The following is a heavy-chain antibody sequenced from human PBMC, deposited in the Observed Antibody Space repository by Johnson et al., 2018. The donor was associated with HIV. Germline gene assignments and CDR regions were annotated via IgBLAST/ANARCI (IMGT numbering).Heavy chain of an antibody. Sequence: QVQLVESGGGVVQPGTSLRLSCVPSGFTFSSYGMHWVRQAPGKGLEWVATTWLDGTNQYYADSVKGRSTISRDNFKKTVHLQMNSLRAEDSAVYYCATWTSRGWADAFDVGGQGTMVTVSS. J-gene: IGHJ3*01. CDR3: ATWTSRGWADAFDV. V-gene: IGHV3-33*01. D-gene: IGHD3-10*01. CDR2: TWLDGTNQ. CDR1: GFTFSSYG.